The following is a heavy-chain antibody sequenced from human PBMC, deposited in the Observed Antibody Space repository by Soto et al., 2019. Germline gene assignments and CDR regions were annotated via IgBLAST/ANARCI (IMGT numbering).Heavy chain of an antibody. J-gene: IGHJ4*01. Sequence: QVQLQESGPGLVKPSGTLSLTCAVSGGSISSSNWWSWVRQPPGKGLEWIGEIYHIGNTNYNPSLQSPVPISVDKSKNQFSLKLSSVTAADTAVYYCARGGGDRGYRSWGHGTLVTVSS. CDR1: GGSISSSNW. V-gene: IGHV4-4*02. D-gene: IGHD5-12*01. CDR2: IYHIGNT. CDR3: ARGGGDRGYRS.